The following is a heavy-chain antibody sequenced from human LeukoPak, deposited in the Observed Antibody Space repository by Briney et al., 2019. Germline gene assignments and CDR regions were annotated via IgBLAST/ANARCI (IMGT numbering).Heavy chain of an antibody. J-gene: IGHJ6*04. D-gene: IGHD6-13*01. Sequence: SVKVSCKASGGTFSSYAISWVRQAPGQGLEWMGRIIPIFGTANYAQKFQGRVTITTDESTSTAYMELSSPRSEDTAVYYCARGTEAGIAAAGTLGGMDVWGKGTTVTVSS. CDR1: GGTFSSYA. CDR3: ARGTEAGIAAAGTLGGMDV. V-gene: IGHV1-69*05. CDR2: IIPIFGTA.